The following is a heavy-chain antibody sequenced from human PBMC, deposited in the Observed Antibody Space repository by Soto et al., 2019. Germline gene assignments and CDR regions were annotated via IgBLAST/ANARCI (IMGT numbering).Heavy chain of an antibody. D-gene: IGHD4-17*01. CDR2: IRNKANSYTT. V-gene: IGHV3-72*01. CDR1: GFSFSDHY. Sequence: GGSLRLSCAASGFSFSDHYMDWVRQAPGKGLEWVGRIRNKANSYTTEYAASVKGRFSISRDDSKNSLYLQMNGLKTEDTAVYYCTRATTVTGYWYFDLWGRGTLVTVSS. CDR3: TRATTVTGYWYFDL. J-gene: IGHJ2*01.